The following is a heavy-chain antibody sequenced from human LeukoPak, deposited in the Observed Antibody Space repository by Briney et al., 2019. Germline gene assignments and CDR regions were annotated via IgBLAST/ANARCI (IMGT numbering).Heavy chain of an antibody. V-gene: IGHV1-2*02. D-gene: IGHD6-13*01. Sequence: GASVKVSCKASGYTFTGYNMYWVRQAPGQGLEWMGRINPNSGGANYEQKFQGRVTMTRDTSTSTAYMELSSLTSDDTAVYFCARGAGTSWFDYWGQGTLVTVSS. CDR3: ARGAGTSWFDY. CDR1: GYTFTGYN. J-gene: IGHJ4*02. CDR2: INPNSGGA.